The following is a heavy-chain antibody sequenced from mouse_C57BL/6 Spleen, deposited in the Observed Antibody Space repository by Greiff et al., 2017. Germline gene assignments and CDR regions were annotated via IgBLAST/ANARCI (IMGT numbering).Heavy chain of an antibody. CDR3: ARNVYYAMDY. CDR1: GYSFTGYY. CDR2: INPSTGGT. Sequence: EVQRVESGPELVKPGASVKISCKASGYSFTGYYMHWVKQSSEKSLEWIGEINPSTGGTSYNQKFKGKAPLTVDKSSSTAYMQLKSLTSEDSAVYYGARNVYYAMDYWGQGTSVTVSS. V-gene: IGHV1-43*01. J-gene: IGHJ4*01.